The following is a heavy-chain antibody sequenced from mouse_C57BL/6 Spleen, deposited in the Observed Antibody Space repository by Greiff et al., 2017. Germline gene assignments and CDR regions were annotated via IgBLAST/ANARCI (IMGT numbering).Heavy chain of an antibody. CDR2: ISYDGSN. Sequence: ESGPGLVKPSQSLSLTCSVTGYSITSGYYWNWIRQFPGNKLEWMGNISYDGSNNYNPSLKNRISITRDTSKNQFFLKLNSVTTEDTATYYCARRGTQGYFDYWGQGTTLTVSS. V-gene: IGHV3-6*01. D-gene: IGHD3-3*01. CDR3: ARRGTQGYFDY. J-gene: IGHJ2*01. CDR1: GYSITSGYY.